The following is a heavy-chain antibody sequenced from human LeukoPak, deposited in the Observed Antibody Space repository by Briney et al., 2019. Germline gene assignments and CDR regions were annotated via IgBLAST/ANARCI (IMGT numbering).Heavy chain of an antibody. CDR3: AKGTTAGAFISSSDY. V-gene: IGHV3-9*01. D-gene: IGHD6-6*01. CDR2: ISWNSGNI. Sequence: GGSLRLSCTASGFTFDNYAMHWVRQAPGKGLEWVSGISWNSGNIGYADSVRGRFTISRDNAKNSLYLQMNSLRAEDTALYCCAKGTTAGAFISSSDYWGQGTLVTVSS. CDR1: GFTFDNYA. J-gene: IGHJ4*02.